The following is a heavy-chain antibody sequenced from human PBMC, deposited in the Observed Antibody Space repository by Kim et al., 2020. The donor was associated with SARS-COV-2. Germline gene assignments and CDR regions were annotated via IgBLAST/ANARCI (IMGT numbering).Heavy chain of an antibody. J-gene: IGHJ4*02. V-gene: IGHV4-34*01. D-gene: IGHD3-22*01. CDR1: GGSFSGYH. Sequence: SETLSLTCAVYGGSFSGYHWSWIRQPPGKGLEWIGEINHSGDATYSPSLMSRVTISVDTSKNQFSLKMTSVTAADTAVYFCARAADTSDFYLLYWCQG. CDR3: ARAADTSDFYLLY. CDR2: INHSGDA.